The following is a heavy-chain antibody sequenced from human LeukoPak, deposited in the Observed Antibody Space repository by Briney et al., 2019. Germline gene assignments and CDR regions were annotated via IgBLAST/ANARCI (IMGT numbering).Heavy chain of an antibody. J-gene: IGHJ4*02. CDR3: AKDTHEDFWSGYYLRSDY. D-gene: IGHD3-3*01. CDR2: ISGSGGST. Sequence: GGSLRLSCAASGFTFSSYWMSWVRQAPGKGLEWVSAISGSGGSTYYADSVKGRFTISRDNSKNTLYLQMNSLRAEDTAVYYCAKDTHEDFWSGYYLRSDYWGQGTLVTVSS. CDR1: GFTFSSYW. V-gene: IGHV3-23*01.